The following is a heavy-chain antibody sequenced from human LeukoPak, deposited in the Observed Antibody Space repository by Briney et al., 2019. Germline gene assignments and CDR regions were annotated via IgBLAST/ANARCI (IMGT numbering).Heavy chain of an antibody. Sequence: SVKVSCKASGGTFSSYAISWVRQAPGQGLEWMGGIIPIFGTANYAQKFQGRVTITTDESTSTAYMELSSLRSEDTAVYYCASWDFWSGYDAFDTWGQGTMVTVSS. CDR3: ASWDFWSGYDAFDT. CDR1: GGTFSSYA. CDR2: IIPIFGTA. D-gene: IGHD3-3*01. J-gene: IGHJ3*02. V-gene: IGHV1-69*05.